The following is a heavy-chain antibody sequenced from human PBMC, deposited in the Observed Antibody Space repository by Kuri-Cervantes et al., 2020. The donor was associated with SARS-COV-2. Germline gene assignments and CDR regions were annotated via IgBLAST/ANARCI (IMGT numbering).Heavy chain of an antibody. CDR3: ARASEEQRIVVVITTGGWFDP. V-gene: IGHV4-34*01. D-gene: IGHD3-22*01. Sequence: SETLSLTCAVYGGSFSGYYWSWIRQPPGKGLEWIGEINHSGSTNYNPSLKSRVTISVDTSKNQFSLKLSSVTAADTAVYYCARASEEQRIVVVITTGGWFDPWGQGTLVTVSS. CDR1: GGSFSGYY. CDR2: INHSGST. J-gene: IGHJ5*02.